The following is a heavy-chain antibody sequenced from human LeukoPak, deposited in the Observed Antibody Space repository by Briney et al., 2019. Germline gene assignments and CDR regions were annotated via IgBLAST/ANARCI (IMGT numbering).Heavy chain of an antibody. J-gene: IGHJ5*02. V-gene: IGHV4-34*01. Sequence: SETLSLTRAVYCGVFSGFYWGWVRQPPGEGRGWVGGINHIGSTNYNPSLKSRVTISVDTSKNQFSPKLSSVTAADTAVYYCAIGGSTMVRGVIRNNNWFDPWGQGTLVTVSS. CDR1: CGVFSGFY. D-gene: IGHD3-10*01. CDR2: INHIGST. CDR3: AIGGSTMVRGVIRNNNWFDP.